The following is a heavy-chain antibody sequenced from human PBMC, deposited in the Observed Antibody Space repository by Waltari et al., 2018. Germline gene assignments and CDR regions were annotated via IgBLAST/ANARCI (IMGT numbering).Heavy chain of an antibody. V-gene: IGHV3-7*01. CDR1: GFTFSSHW. J-gene: IGHJ1*01. CDR2: IKEDGSEK. Sequence: EVQLMESGGGLVQPGGSLRLSCAAPGFTFSSHWMTWVRQAPGKWLEWVANIKEDGSEKYYVDAVKGRFTISRDNAKNSLYLQMNSLRVEDAAVYYCARLIGGTLTEYYQWGQGTLVTVPS. CDR3: ARLIGGTLTEYYQ. D-gene: IGHD1-26*01.